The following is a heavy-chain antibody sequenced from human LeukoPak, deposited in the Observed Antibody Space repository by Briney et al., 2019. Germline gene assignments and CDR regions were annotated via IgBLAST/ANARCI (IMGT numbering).Heavy chain of an antibody. J-gene: IGHJ4*02. CDR1: GFTFSSYS. Sequence: KTGGSLRLSCAASGFTFSSYSMNWVRQAPGKGLEWVSSISSSSSYIYYADSVKGRFTISRDNAKNSLYLQMNSLRAEDTAVYYCARDYSGIVPAATDYWGQGTQVTVSS. CDR3: ARDYSGIVPAATDY. D-gene: IGHD2-2*01. CDR2: ISSSSSYI. V-gene: IGHV3-21*01.